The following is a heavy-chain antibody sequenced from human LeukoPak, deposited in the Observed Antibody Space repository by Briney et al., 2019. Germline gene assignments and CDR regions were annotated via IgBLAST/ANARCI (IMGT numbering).Heavy chain of an antibody. J-gene: IGHJ6*03. Sequence: SVKVSFKASGGTFSSYAISWVRQAPGQGLEWMGGIIPIFGTANYAQKFQGRVTITTDESTSTAYMELSSLRSEDTAVYYCARGEDIAVAGTNYYYYYYMDVWGKGTTVTVSS. CDR2: IIPIFGTA. V-gene: IGHV1-69*05. CDR3: ARGEDIAVAGTNYYYYYYMDV. D-gene: IGHD6-19*01. CDR1: GGTFSSYA.